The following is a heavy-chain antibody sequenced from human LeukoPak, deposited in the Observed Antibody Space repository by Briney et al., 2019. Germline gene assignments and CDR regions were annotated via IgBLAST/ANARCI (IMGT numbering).Heavy chain of an antibody. CDR1: GFTFSSYG. J-gene: IGHJ5*02. CDR2: INTDGTNT. V-gene: IGHV3-74*01. CDR3: ARDPDCDSTSCYIGPYNWFDP. Sequence: GGSLRLSCAASGFTFSSYGMHWVRQAPGKGLVWVSRINTDGTNTGYADSVKGRFTISRDNAKNTLYLQMNSLRAEDTAVYYCARDPDCDSTSCYIGPYNWFDPWGQGTLVTVSS. D-gene: IGHD2-2*02.